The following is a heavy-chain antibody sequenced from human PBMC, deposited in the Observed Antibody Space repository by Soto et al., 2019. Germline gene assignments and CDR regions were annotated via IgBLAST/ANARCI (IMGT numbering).Heavy chain of an antibody. J-gene: IGHJ6*02. D-gene: IGHD1-7*01. CDR1: GYTFTSYA. Sequence: GASVKVSCKASGYTFTSYAMHWVRQAPGQRLEWMGWINAGNGNTKYSQKFQGRVTITRDTSASTAYMELSSLRSEDTAVYYCARVGYKWNYGESYYYYGMDVWGQGTTVTVSS. V-gene: IGHV1-3*01. CDR2: INAGNGNT. CDR3: ARVGYKWNYGESYYYYGMDV.